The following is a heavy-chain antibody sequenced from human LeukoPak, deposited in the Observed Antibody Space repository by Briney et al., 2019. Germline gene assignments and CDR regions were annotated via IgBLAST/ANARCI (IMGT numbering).Heavy chain of an antibody. CDR3: ARGVGYCSSASCLFDY. D-gene: IGHD2-2*01. Sequence: GGSLRLSCAASGFTFSSYSMNWVRQAPGKGLEWVSSISSSSSYIYYADSMKGRFTISRDNAKNSLYLQMNSLRAEDTAVYYCARGVGYCSSASCLFDYWGQGTLVTVSS. V-gene: IGHV3-21*01. J-gene: IGHJ4*02. CDR1: GFTFSSYS. CDR2: ISSSSSYI.